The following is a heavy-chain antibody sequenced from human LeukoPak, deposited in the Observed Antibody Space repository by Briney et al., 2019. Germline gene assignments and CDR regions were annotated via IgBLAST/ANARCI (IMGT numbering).Heavy chain of an antibody. V-gene: IGHV3-30*04. D-gene: IGHD1-1*01. Sequence: GGSLRLSCAASGFTFSSYAIHWVRQAPGKGLEWVAVISYGGSNKYYADSVKGRFTISRDNSKNTLYLQVNSLRAEDTAVYYCARSSQNWNEDYWGQGTLVTVSS. CDR3: ARSSQNWNEDY. J-gene: IGHJ4*02. CDR2: ISYGGSNK. CDR1: GFTFSSYA.